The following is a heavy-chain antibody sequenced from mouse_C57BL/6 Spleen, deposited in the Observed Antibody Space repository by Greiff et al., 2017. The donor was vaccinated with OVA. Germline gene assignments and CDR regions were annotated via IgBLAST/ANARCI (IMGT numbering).Heavy chain of an antibody. CDR1: GFTFSDYY. CDR2: ISNGGGST. V-gene: IGHV5-12*01. Sequence: EVQGVESGGGLVQPGGSLKLSCAASGFTFSDYYMYWVRQTPEKRLEWVAYISNGGGSTYYPDTVKGRFTISIDNAKNTLYMQMSRLKSEDTAMYYCARGNYGSDWYFDVWGTGTTVTVSS. CDR3: ARGNYGSDWYFDV. J-gene: IGHJ1*03. D-gene: IGHD1-1*01.